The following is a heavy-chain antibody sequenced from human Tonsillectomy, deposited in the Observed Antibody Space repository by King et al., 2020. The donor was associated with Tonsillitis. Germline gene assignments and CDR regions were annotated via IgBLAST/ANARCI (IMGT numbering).Heavy chain of an antibody. D-gene: IGHD5-12*01. CDR3: ARGEYGGYDFDY. V-gene: IGHV6-1*01. CDR2: TYQRSKWYN. Sequence: VQLPQSGPGLVKPSPTLSLTCAISGDSVSSNSAAWNWIRQSPSRGLEWLGRTYQRSKWYNEYAMSVKSRITITPDTSKNQFSLQLNSVTLEDTAVYYCARGEYGGYDFDYWGQGTLVTVSS. J-gene: IGHJ4*02. CDR1: GDSVSSNSAA.